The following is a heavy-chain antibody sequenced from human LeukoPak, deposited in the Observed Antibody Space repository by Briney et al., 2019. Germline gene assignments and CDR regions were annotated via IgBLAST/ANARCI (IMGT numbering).Heavy chain of an antibody. D-gene: IGHD1-1*01. Sequence: PSETLSLTCAVYGGSFSGYYWSWIRQPPGKGLEWIGEINHSGSTNYNPSLKSRVTISVDTSKNQFSLKLSSVTAADTAVYYCATPYNGAFDIWGQGTMVTVSS. J-gene: IGHJ3*02. CDR2: INHSGST. V-gene: IGHV4-34*01. CDR1: GGSFSGYY. CDR3: ATPYNGAFDI.